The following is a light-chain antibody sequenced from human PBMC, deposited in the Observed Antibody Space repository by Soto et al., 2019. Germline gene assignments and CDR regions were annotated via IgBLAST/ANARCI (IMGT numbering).Light chain of an antibody. J-gene: IGLJ1*01. CDR3: SSYTRSSFYV. V-gene: IGLV2-14*01. CDR1: SSDVGGYNY. Sequence: QSALTQPASVSGSPGQSITISCTGNSSDVGGYNYVSWYQQHPGKAPKLMIYDVSNRPSGVSNRFSGSKSGNTASLTISGLQAEDEADYYCSSYTRSSFYVFGTGTKLTVL. CDR2: DVS.